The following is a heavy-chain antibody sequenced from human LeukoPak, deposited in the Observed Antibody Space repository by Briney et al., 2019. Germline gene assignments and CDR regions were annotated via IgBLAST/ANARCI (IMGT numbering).Heavy chain of an antibody. V-gene: IGHV3-23*01. CDR1: GFTFSSYA. D-gene: IGHD5-18*01. CDR2: ISSSGGST. Sequence: PGGSLRLSCAASGFTFSSYAMSWVRQAPGEGLEWVSSISSSGGSTYYADSVKGRFTISRDNSENTLFLQMNSLRAEDTAVYYCAKRERGLSYQDAFDTWGQGTLVTVSS. J-gene: IGHJ3*02. CDR3: AKRERGLSYQDAFDT.